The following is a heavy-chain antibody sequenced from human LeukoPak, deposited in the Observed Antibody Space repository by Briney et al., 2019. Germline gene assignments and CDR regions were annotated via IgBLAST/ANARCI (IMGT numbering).Heavy chain of an antibody. CDR3: ARDYYDSGSSAL. CDR1: GGSISGGGYY. J-gene: IGHJ4*02. V-gene: IGHV4-61*08. CDR2: IYYSGST. Sequence: SETLSLTCTVSGGSISGGGYYWSWIRQHPGKGLEWIGYIYYSGSTNYNPSLKSRVTISVDTSKNQFSLKLRSVTAADTAVYYCARDYYDSGSSALWGQGTLVTVSS. D-gene: IGHD3-10*01.